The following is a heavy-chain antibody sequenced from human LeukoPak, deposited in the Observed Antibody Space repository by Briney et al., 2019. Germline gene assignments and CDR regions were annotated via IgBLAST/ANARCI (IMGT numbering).Heavy chain of an antibody. D-gene: IGHD5-12*01. CDR3: ARVMRRYSGYDRGRVDYYYYYYMDV. V-gene: IGHV1-69*13. CDR2: IIPIFGTA. CDR1: GGTFSSYA. Sequence: SVKVSCKASGGTFSSYAISWVRQAPGQGLEWMGGIIPIFGTANYAQKFQGRVTITADESTSTAYMELSSLRSEDTAVYYCARVMRRYSGYDRGRVDYYYYYYMDVWGKGTTVIVSS. J-gene: IGHJ6*03.